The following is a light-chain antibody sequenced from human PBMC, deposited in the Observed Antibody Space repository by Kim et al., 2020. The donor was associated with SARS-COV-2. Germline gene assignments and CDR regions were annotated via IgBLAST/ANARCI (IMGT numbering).Light chain of an antibody. Sequence: KTVTIPCIRRSASIASSDLQWYQPRPCSSLSAGIYEDNNRPSGVPARFSGSIDSSSNSASLTISGLMTEDEDAYSCQSYDDVNQGVFGGGTQLTVL. CDR1: SASIASSD. V-gene: IGLV6-57*01. CDR2: EDN. CDR3: QSYDDVNQGV. J-gene: IGLJ3*02.